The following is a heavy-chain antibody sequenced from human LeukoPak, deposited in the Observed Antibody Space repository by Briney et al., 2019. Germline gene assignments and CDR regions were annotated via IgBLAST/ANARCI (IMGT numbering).Heavy chain of an antibody. V-gene: IGHV3-21*01. CDR3: AREPTAMIL. D-gene: IGHD5-18*01. J-gene: IGHJ4*02. CDR1: GFTFSTYS. Sequence: GGSLRLSCAASGFTFSTYSMNWVRQTPGKGLEWVSSISSSSTYIYYADSVKGRFTISRDNAKNSLYLQMNSLRVEDTAVYYCAREPTAMILWGQGTLVTVSS. CDR2: ISSSSTYI.